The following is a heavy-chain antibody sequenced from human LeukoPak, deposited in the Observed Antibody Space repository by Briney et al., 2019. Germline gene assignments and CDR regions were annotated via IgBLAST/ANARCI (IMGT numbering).Heavy chain of an antibody. CDR1: GFTSSTYG. V-gene: IGHV3-30*02. Sequence: GGPLRLSCAASGFTSSTYGMHWVRQAPGKGLERLAFIRYDGTDKYFADSVKGRFTISRDNSRNTLYLQVNSLRSEDTAVYYCAKEWWNGWYYFDYWGQGTLVTVSS. CDR3: AKEWWNGWYYFDY. D-gene: IGHD6-19*01. J-gene: IGHJ4*02. CDR2: IRYDGTDK.